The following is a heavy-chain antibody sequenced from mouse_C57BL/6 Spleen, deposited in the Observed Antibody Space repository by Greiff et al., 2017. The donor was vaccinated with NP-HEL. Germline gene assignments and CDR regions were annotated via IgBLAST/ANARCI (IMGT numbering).Heavy chain of an antibody. CDR2: IYPGDGDT. CDR1: GYAFSSSW. J-gene: IGHJ2*01. V-gene: IGHV1-82*01. CDR3: AREGGTDYFDY. Sequence: QVQLQQSGPELVKPGASVKISCKASGYAFSSSWMNWVKQRPGKGLEWIGRIYPGDGDTNYNGKFKGKATLTADKSSSTAYMQLSSLTSEDSAVYFCAREGGTDYFDYWGQGTTLTVSS. D-gene: IGHD4-1*01.